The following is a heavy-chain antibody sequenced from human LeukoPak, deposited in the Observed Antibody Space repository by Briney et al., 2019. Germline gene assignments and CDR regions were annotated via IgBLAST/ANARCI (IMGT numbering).Heavy chain of an antibody. CDR1: GFTFSSYW. Sequence: PGGSLRLSCAASGFTFSSYWMHWVRQAPGKGLMWVSHINSDGSSTSYADSVKGRFTISRDNAKNTLYLQMNSLRAEDTAVYYRATTRRDYDFWSGYRPIDYWGQGTLVTVSS. D-gene: IGHD3-3*01. CDR3: ATTRRDYDFWSGYRPIDY. CDR2: INSDGSST. V-gene: IGHV3-74*01. J-gene: IGHJ4*02.